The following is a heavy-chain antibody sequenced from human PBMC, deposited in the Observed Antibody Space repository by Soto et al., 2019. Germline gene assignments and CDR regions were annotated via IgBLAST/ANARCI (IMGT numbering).Heavy chain of an antibody. J-gene: IGHJ6*02. CDR2: IIPIFGTA. CDR3: ARETFPGSLSSQLLSPYYYYGMDV. V-gene: IGHV1-69*01. D-gene: IGHD2-2*01. Sequence: QVQLVQSGAEVKKPGSSVKVSCKASGGTFSSYAISWVRQAPGQGLEWMGGIIPIFGTANYAQKFQGRVTITADESTSTAYMELSSLRSEDTAVYYCARETFPGSLSSQLLSPYYYYGMDVWGQGTTVTVSS. CDR1: GGTFSSYA.